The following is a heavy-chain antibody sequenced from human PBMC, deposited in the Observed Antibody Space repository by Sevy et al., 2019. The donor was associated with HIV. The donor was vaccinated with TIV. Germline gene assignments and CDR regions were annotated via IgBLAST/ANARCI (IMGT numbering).Heavy chain of an antibody. CDR3: ARARYFDGFDY. D-gene: IGHD3-9*01. CDR1: GGSISSYY. Sequence: SETLSLTCTVSGGSISSYYWSWIRLPPGKGLEWIGYIYYSGSTNYNPSLKSRVTISVDTSKNQFSLKLSSVTAADTAVYYCARARYFDGFDYWGQGTLVTVSS. J-gene: IGHJ4*02. V-gene: IGHV4-59*01. CDR2: IYYSGST.